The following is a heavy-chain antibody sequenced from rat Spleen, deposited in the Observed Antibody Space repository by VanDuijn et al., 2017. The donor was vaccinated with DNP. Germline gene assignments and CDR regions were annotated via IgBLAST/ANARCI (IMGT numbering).Heavy chain of an antibody. CDR2: ISYDGSST. CDR3: TRVGTTYYFDH. Sequence: EVQLVESGGGLVQPGRSLKLSCAASGFTFSDYNMAWVRQAPKKGLEWVATISYDGSSTYYRDSVKGRFTASRDNAKSTLYLQMDSLRSEDTATYYCTRVGTTYYFDHWGQGVIVTVSS. V-gene: IGHV5-7*01. J-gene: IGHJ2*01. CDR1: GFTFSDYN. D-gene: IGHD1-10*01.